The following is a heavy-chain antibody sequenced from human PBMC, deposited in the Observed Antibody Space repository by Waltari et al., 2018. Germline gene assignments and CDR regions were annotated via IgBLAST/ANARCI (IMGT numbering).Heavy chain of an antibody. CDR2: INPNRGGT. Sequence: QVQLVQSGAEVKKPGASVKVSCKASGYTFTGYYMHWVRQAPGQGLEWMGRINPNRGGTNDAQKFQGRVTMTRDTSISTAYMGLGRLRSDDTAVYYCAGVLAAAGPAEYFQHWGQGTLVTVSS. CDR1: GYTFTGYY. D-gene: IGHD6-13*01. J-gene: IGHJ1*01. V-gene: IGHV1-2*06. CDR3: AGVLAAAGPAEYFQH.